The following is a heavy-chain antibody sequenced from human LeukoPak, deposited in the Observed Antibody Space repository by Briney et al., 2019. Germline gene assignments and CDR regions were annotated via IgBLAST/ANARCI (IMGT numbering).Heavy chain of an antibody. CDR1: GGSISSYS. Sequence: PSETLSLTCTISGGSISSYSWSWIRQPPGKGLEWIGYIYYSGSTNYNPSLKSRVTISVDTSKNQFSLKLSSVTAADTAVYYCARHSVSADVLLWFGELFGSSHYFDYWGQGTLVTVSS. J-gene: IGHJ4*02. D-gene: IGHD3-10*01. CDR2: IYYSGST. CDR3: ARHSVSADVLLWFGELFGSSHYFDY. V-gene: IGHV4-59*08.